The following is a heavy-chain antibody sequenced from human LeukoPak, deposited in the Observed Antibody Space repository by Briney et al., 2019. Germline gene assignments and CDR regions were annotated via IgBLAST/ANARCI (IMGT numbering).Heavy chain of an antibody. CDR2: INSSSNNI. J-gene: IGHJ4*02. CDR1: GFIFSSYS. D-gene: IGHD3-9*01. V-gene: IGHV3-48*02. CDR3: ARVNDATGSIGY. Sequence: PGGSLRLSCAASGFIFSSYSMNWVRQAPGKGLEWVSYINSSSNNIYYADSVKGRFTIYRDNGKNSLYLQMNSLRDEDTAVYYCARVNDATGSIGYWGQGTMVTVSS.